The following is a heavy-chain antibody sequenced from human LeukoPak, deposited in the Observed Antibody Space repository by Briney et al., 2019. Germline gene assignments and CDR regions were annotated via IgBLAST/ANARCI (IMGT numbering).Heavy chain of an antibody. D-gene: IGHD6-13*01. J-gene: IGHJ6*03. V-gene: IGHV4-39*07. CDR1: GGSISSSSYY. CDR2: IYYSGST. CDR3: ARSTGQYSSSWFLWYYYYYMDV. Sequence: SETLSLTCTVSGGSISSSSYYWGWIRQPPGKGLEWIGSIYYSGSTYYNPSLKSRVTISVDTSKNQFSLKLSSVTAADTAVYYCARSTGQYSSSWFLWYYYYYMDVWGKGTTVTVSS.